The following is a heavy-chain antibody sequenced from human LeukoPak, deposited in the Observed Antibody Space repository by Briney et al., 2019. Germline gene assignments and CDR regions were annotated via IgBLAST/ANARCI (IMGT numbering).Heavy chain of an antibody. CDR3: AKVIARSGYDYPSDDY. V-gene: IGHV3-23*01. CDR2: ISGSGGST. Sequence: GGSLRLSCAASGFTFSSYGVSWVRQAPGKGLEWVSAISGSGGSTYYADSVKGRFTIPRDNSKNTLYLQMNSLRAEDTAVYYCAKVIARSGYDYPSDDYWGQGTLVTVSS. J-gene: IGHJ4*02. D-gene: IGHD5-12*01. CDR1: GFTFSSYG.